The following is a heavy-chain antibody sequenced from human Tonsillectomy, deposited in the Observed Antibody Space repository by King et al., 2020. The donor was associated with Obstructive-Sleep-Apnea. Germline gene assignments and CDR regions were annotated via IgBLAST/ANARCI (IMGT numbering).Heavy chain of an antibody. Sequence: VQLVESGGGLVQPGRSLRLSCTVSGFTFGDYAMSWFRQAPGKGLEWVGFIRSKAYGGTTEYAASVKGRFTISRDDSKSIAYLQMNSLKTEDTAGYYCTRGALDYGDYPPDYWGQGTLVTVSS. CDR2: IRSKAYGGTT. D-gene: IGHD4-17*01. CDR1: GFTFGDYA. J-gene: IGHJ4*02. V-gene: IGHV3-49*03. CDR3: TRGALDYGDYPPDY.